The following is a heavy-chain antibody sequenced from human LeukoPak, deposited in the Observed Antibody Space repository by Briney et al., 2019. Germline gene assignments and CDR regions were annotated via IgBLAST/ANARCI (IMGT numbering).Heavy chain of an antibody. D-gene: IGHD5-18*01. Sequence: GGSLRLSCAASGFTFSSYGMHWVRQAPGKGLEWVAVISYDGSNKYYADSVKGRFTISRDNSKNTLYLQMNSLRAEDTAVYYCAKDIQLWFYMDVWGKGTTVTVSS. CDR3: AKDIQLWFYMDV. CDR2: ISYDGSNK. CDR1: GFTFSSYG. V-gene: IGHV3-30*18. J-gene: IGHJ6*03.